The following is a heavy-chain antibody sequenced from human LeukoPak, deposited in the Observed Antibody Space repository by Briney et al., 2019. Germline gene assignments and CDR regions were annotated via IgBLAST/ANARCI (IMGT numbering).Heavy chain of an antibody. Sequence: GGSLRLSCAASGFTFSSYNMNWVRQAPGKGLEWVSSISNSSNYISYADSVKGRFTISRENSKNRLYLQMNSLRAEDTAVYYCASSAMVRGFFDYWGQGTLVTVSS. D-gene: IGHD3-10*01. CDR3: ASSAMVRGFFDY. CDR1: GFTFSSYN. J-gene: IGHJ4*02. CDR2: ISNSSNYI. V-gene: IGHV3-21*01.